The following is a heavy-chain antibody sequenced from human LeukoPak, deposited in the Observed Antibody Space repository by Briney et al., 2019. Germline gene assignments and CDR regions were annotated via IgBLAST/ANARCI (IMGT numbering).Heavy chain of an antibody. Sequence: SETLSLTCAVSGGSISDYYWTWIRQAPGKGLEWIGYSNYIGITNYNPSLESRVTISVDTSKNQFSLKVTSVTAADTAVYYCARGVGATHFDYWGQGTLVTVSS. D-gene: IGHD1-26*01. CDR3: ARGVGATHFDY. J-gene: IGHJ4*02. CDR2: SNYIGIT. V-gene: IGHV4-59*01. CDR1: GGSISDYY.